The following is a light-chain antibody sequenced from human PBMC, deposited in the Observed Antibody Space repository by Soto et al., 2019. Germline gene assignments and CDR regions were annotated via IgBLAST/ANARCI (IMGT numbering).Light chain of an antibody. CDR2: DVS. CDR1: SSNIGNYNY. Sequence: QSVLTQPRSVSGSPGQSVTISCTGTSSNIGNYNYVSWYQQHPGKAPKLLIYDVSKRPSGVPDRFSGSKSGNTASLTISGLQAEDEADYCCCSYAGSYTFYVFGTGTKVTVL. V-gene: IGLV2-11*01. CDR3: CSYAGSYTFYV. J-gene: IGLJ1*01.